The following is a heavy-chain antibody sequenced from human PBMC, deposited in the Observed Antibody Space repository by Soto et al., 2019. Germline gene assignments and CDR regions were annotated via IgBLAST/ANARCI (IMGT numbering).Heavy chain of an antibody. CDR3: VREGSYGPYNWFDT. CDR1: GFIFSDYT. D-gene: IGHD5-18*01. Sequence: LRLSCVASGFIFSDYTMNWVRQAPGKGLEWVAVKSYDGNKKDYADSVKGRFTISRDDSNNTLHLQMHSLRVEDTGVYYCVREGSYGPYNWFDTWGRGTLVTVSS. CDR2: KSYDGNKK. J-gene: IGHJ5*02. V-gene: IGHV3-30-3*01.